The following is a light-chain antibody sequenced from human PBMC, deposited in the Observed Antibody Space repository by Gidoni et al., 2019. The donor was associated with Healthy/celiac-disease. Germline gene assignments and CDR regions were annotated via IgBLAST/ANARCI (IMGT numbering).Light chain of an antibody. Sequence: DIQMTQSPSSLSASVGDRVTITCRASQGISNYLAWYQQKPGKVPKLLIYAASTLQSGVPSRFSGSGSGTDFTLTISSLQPEDVATYYCQKYNSAPFFGGXTKVEIK. CDR3: QKYNSAPF. J-gene: IGKJ4*01. CDR2: AAS. CDR1: QGISNY. V-gene: IGKV1-27*01.